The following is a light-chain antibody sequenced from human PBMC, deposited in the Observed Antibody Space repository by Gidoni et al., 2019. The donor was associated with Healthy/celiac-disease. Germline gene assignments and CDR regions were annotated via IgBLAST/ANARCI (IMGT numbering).Light chain of an antibody. Sequence: DIQMTRSPSSLSASVGDRVTITCRASQSISSYLNWYQQKPGKAPKLLIYAASSLPSGVPSRFSGSGSGTDFTLTISSLQPEDFATYYCQQRYSTPPYTFGQGTKLEIK. J-gene: IGKJ2*01. CDR3: QQRYSTPPYT. CDR2: AAS. CDR1: QSISSY. V-gene: IGKV1-39*01.